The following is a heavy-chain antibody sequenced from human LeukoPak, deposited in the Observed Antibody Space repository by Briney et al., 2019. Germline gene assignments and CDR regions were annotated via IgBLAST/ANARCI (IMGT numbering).Heavy chain of an antibody. CDR3: ARDRVDYDILTGSYGMDV. Sequence: GGSLRLSCAASGFTFSSYWMHWVRQAPGKGLVWVSRINSGGSSTSYADSVKGRFTISGDNAKNTLYLQMNSLRAEDTAVYYCARDRVDYDILTGSYGMDVWGQGTTVTVSS. J-gene: IGHJ6*02. D-gene: IGHD3-9*01. CDR1: GFTFSSYW. CDR2: INSGGSST. V-gene: IGHV3-74*01.